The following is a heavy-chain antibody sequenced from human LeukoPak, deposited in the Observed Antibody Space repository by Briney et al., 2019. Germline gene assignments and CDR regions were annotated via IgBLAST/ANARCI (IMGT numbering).Heavy chain of an antibody. CDR3: ARLGYYDYIWGSYRYTVLDY. D-gene: IGHD3-16*02. CDR2: MNPNSGNT. Sequence: ASVKVSCKASGYTFTSYDINWVRQATGQGLEWMGWMNPNSGNTGYAQRFQGRVTMTRNTSISTAYMELSSLRSEDTAVYYCARLGYYDYIWGSYRYTVLDYWGQGTLVTVSS. V-gene: IGHV1-8*01. J-gene: IGHJ4*02. CDR1: GYTFTSYD.